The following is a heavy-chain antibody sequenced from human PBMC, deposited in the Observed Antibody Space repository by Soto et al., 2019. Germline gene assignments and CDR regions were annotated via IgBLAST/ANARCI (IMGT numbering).Heavy chain of an antibody. CDR1: GFTVSSNY. D-gene: IGHD3-9*01. CDR3: AKDPSTGYADH. CDR2: ISRDAANT. J-gene: IGHJ4*02. V-gene: IGHV3-53*02. Sequence: EVQLVETGGGLIQPGGSLRLSCAASGFTVSSNYMSWVRQAPGKGLEWVSTISRDAANTHYADSVKGRFTISRDNSKNTLYLQMSSLRGEDTALYYCAKDPSTGYADHWGQGTLVTVSS.